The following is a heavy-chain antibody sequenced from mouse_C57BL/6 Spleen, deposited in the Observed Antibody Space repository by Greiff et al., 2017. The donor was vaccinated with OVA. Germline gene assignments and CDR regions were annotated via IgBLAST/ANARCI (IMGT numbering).Heavy chain of an antibody. V-gene: IGHV1-59*01. CDR1: GYTFTSYW. J-gene: IGHJ2*01. CDR2: IYPSDSYT. Sequence: QVQLQQPGAELVRPGTSVKLSCKASGYTFTSYWMHWVKQRPGQGLEWIGVIYPSDSYTNYNQKFKGKATLTVDTSSSTAYMQLSSLTSEDSAVYYCARNELLDYWGQGTTLTVSA. D-gene: IGHD4-1*01. CDR3: ARNELLDY.